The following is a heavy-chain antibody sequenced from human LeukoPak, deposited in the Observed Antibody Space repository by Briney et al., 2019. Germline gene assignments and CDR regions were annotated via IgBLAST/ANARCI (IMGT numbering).Heavy chain of an antibody. Sequence: GSLRLSCAASGFTFSTYGMTWVRQAPGKGLEWIGEINHSGSTNYNPSLKSRVTISVDTSKNQFSLKLSSVTAADTAVYYCARGRITIFGVVITRRWFDPWGQGTLVTVSS. D-gene: IGHD3-3*01. CDR2: INHSGST. CDR1: GFTFSTYG. J-gene: IGHJ5*02. CDR3: ARGRITIFGVVITRRWFDP. V-gene: IGHV4-34*01.